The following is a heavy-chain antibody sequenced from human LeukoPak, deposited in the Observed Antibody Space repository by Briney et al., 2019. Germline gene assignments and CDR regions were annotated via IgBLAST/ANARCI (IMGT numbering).Heavy chain of an antibody. Sequence: GGSLRLSCAASGFTFRNAWMSWVRQAPGKGLDWVGRIKSKTDGGTTDYAAPVKGRFTISRDGSKNTLYLQMNSLKTEDTAVYYCTTATTPRGYFYYYGMDVWGQGTTVTVSS. V-gene: IGHV3-15*01. D-gene: IGHD4-11*01. J-gene: IGHJ6*02. CDR3: TTATTPRGYFYYYGMDV. CDR2: IKSKTDGGTT. CDR1: GFTFRNAW.